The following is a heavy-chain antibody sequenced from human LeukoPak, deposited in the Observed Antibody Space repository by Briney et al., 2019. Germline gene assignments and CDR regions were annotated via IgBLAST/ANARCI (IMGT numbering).Heavy chain of an antibody. J-gene: IGHJ6*02. CDR3: AREPPPQYDFWSGYLANYYYYGMDV. D-gene: IGHD3-3*01. CDR1: GYTFTSYG. Sequence: ASVTVSCKASGYTFTSYGISWVRQAPGQGLEWMGWISAYNGNTNYAQKLQGRVTMTTDTSTSTAYMELRSLRSDDTAVYYCAREPPPQYDFWSGYLANYYYYGMDVWGQGTTVTVYS. CDR2: ISAYNGNT. V-gene: IGHV1-18*01.